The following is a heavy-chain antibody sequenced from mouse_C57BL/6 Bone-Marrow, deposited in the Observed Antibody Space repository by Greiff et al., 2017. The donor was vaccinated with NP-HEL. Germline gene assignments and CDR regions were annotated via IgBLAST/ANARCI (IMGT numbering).Heavy chain of an antibody. Sequence: QVQLQQPGAELVRPGTSVKLSCKASGYTFTSYWMHWVKQRPGQGLEWIGVLDPSDSYTNYNKKFKGKATLTVDPSSSTAYMPLSILTSEDSAVYCCARVSPMVKWCAYGGQGTLVTVSA. CDR2: LDPSDSYT. J-gene: IGHJ3*01. D-gene: IGHD2-2*01. CDR3: ARVSPMVKWCAY. V-gene: IGHV1-59*01. CDR1: GYTFTSYW.